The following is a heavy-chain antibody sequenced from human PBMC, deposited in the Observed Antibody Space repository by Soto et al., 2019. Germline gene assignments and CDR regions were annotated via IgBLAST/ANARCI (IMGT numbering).Heavy chain of an antibody. CDR3: AKEEGNWNGPREFFDY. V-gene: IGHV3-30*18. D-gene: IGHD1-1*01. J-gene: IGHJ4*02. Sequence: GGSLRLSCAASGFTFSSYGMHWVRQAPGKGLEWVAVISYDGSNKYYADSVKGRFTISRDNSKNTLYLQMNSLRAEDTAVYYCAKEEGNWNGPREFFDYWGQGTLVTVSS. CDR1: GFTFSSYG. CDR2: ISYDGSNK.